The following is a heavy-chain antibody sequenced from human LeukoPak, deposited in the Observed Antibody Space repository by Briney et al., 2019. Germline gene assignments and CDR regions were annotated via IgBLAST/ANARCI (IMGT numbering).Heavy chain of an antibody. CDR1: GGSISSYY. V-gene: IGHV4-59*01. D-gene: IGHD4-17*01. J-gene: IGHJ5*02. CDR3: ARLTTVTTYQEFDP. Sequence: PSETLSLTCTVSGGSISSYYWSWIRQPPGKGLEWIGYIYYSGSTNYNPSLKSRVTISVDTSKNQFSLKLRSVTAADTAVYYCARLTTVTTYQEFDPWGQGTLVTVSS. CDR2: IYYSGST.